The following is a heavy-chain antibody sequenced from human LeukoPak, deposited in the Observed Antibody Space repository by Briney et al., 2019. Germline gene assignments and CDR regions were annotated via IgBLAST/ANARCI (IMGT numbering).Heavy chain of an antibody. V-gene: IGHV4-34*01. Sequence: SETLSLTCAVYGGSFRGYYWSGLRQPPGKGLEWMGVINHSGSTNYNPSLKSRVTISVDTSKNQFYLKLSSVTAADTAVYYCARLSYYDSSGYYRGPNWFDPWGQGTLVTVSS. CDR3: ARLSYYDSSGYYRGPNWFDP. CDR1: GGSFRGYY. J-gene: IGHJ5*02. D-gene: IGHD3-22*01. CDR2: INHSGST.